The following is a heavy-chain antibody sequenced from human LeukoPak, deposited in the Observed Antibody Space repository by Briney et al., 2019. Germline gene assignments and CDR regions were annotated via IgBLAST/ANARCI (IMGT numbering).Heavy chain of an antibody. D-gene: IGHD2-2*01. Sequence: GGSLRLSCTTSGFTFGDYAMSWVRQAPGKGLEWVGFIQSKTYGGATEYAASVKGRFSISRDDSKSIANLQMNNLKTEDTAVYYCTRAPHPRCSSNGCYFDYWGQGILVTVSS. J-gene: IGHJ4*02. V-gene: IGHV3-49*04. CDR1: GFTFGDYA. CDR3: TRAPHPRCSSNGCYFDY. CDR2: IQSKTYGGAT.